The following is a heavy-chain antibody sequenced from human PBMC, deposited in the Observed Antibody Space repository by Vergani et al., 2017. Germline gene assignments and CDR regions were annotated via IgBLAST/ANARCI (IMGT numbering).Heavy chain of an antibody. D-gene: IGHD3-16*01. CDR3: TSFPTETSEYYDSTGYYHRFFEK. Sequence: VQLVPSGAEVKRPGASVKVSCKASGYTFTGYYLHWVRLAPGQGLEWMGWINPKNGLTKYAQRFQGRVSLTRDTSITTAFMELSSLRSDDTAMYYCTSFPTETSEYYDSTGYYHRFFEKWGQGTLVTVSS. CDR1: GYTFTGYY. V-gene: IGHV1-2*02. CDR2: INPKNGLT. J-gene: IGHJ4*02.